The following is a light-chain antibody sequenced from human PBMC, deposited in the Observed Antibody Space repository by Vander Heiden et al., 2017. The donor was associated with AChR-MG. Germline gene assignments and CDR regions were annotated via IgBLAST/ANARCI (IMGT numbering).Light chain of an antibody. CDR3: CSYAGSYTFEMV. CDR1: RSDVGGYNY. J-gene: IGLJ3*02. V-gene: IGLV2-11*01. Sequence: QSALTQPRSVSRSPGQSVTISCTGTRSDVGGYNYVSWYQQHPGKAPKLMIYDVSKRPSGVPDRFSGSKSGNTASLTISGLQAEDEADYYCCSYAGSYTFEMVFGGGTKLTVL. CDR2: DVS.